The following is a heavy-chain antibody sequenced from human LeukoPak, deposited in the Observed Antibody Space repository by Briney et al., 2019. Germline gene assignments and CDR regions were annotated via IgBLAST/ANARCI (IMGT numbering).Heavy chain of an antibody. CDR1: GGAISSGSYY. V-gene: IGHV4-61*02. D-gene: IGHD2-2*02. CDR2: IYTSGST. J-gene: IGHJ4*02. Sequence: SETLSLTCTVSGGAISSGSYYWSWIRQPAGKGLEWIGRIYTSGSTNYNPCLKSRVTISVDTHKNQLSLKLSSVTAADTAVYYCVRDGSDDCSSTSCYTFDYWGQGTLVTVSS. CDR3: VRDGSDDCSSTSCYTFDY.